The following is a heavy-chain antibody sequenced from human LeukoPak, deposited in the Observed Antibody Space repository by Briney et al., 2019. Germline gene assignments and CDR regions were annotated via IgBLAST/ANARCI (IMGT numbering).Heavy chain of an antibody. CDR3: GRDPGRGFDY. V-gene: IGHV3-21*01. CDR2: ISSSSSYI. CDR1: GFTFSSYS. D-gene: IGHD1-26*01. J-gene: IGHJ4*02. Sequence: SGGSLRLSCAASGFTFSSYSMNWVRQAPGKGLEWVSSISSSSSYIYYADSVKGRFTISRDNAKNSVYLQMNSLRAEDTAVYYCGRDPGRGFDYWGQGGLVTVSS.